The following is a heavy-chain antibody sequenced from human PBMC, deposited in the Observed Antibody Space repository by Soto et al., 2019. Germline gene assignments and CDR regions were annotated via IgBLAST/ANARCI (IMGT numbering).Heavy chain of an antibody. Sequence: EVQLVESGGDLVQRGGSLRLSCAASGFDVSNTDMSWVRQAPGKGLEWVSVIYSGGYTNYADSVKGRFIVSSDSPKNTLYLQMDSLRAEDTAVYYCAREAIIVIAAPDYYFAYWGQGTLVTVAS. CDR1: GFDVSNTD. J-gene: IGHJ4*02. CDR2: IYSGGYT. V-gene: IGHV3-66*01. D-gene: IGHD3-22*01. CDR3: AREAIIVIAAPDYYFAY.